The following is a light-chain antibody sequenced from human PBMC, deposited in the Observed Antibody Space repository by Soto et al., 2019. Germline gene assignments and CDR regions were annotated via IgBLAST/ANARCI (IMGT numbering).Light chain of an antibody. Sequence: EVVMTQSPATLSVSPGERATLSCRASQGVSSNLAWYQQKPGQAPRLLIYGASTRATGIPARFSGSGSGTKFTLTISSLQSEDFAVYYCQQYNNWPRTFGQGTKV. CDR3: QQYNNWPRT. CDR1: QGVSSN. J-gene: IGKJ1*01. CDR2: GAS. V-gene: IGKV3-15*01.